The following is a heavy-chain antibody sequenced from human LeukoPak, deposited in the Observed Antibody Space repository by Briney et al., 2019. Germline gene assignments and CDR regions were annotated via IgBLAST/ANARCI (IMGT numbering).Heavy chain of an antibody. J-gene: IGHJ4*02. CDR2: IKSKSDGGTT. V-gene: IGHV3-15*07. CDR3: TTGKTDDYYFDY. CDR1: GIIFSSYT. D-gene: IGHD1-1*01. Sequence: GGSLRLSCAASGIIFSSYTINWVRQAPGKGLEWVGRIKSKSDGGTTDYAAPVKGRFTISRDGSKDTLYPQMNSLKTEDTAMYYCTTGKTDDYYFDYWGQGTLVTVSS.